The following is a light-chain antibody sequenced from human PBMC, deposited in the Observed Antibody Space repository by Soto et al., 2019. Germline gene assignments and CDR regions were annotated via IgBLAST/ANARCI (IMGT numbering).Light chain of an antibody. Sequence: EIVLTQSPGTLSLSPGERATLSCRASQSVSGSYLAWYQQKPGQAPRLLIYGATSRTTGIPDRFSGSGSGTDFTLTISRLEAEYFAVYFCQQYGGSPEVTFGGGTKVEIK. J-gene: IGKJ4*01. V-gene: IGKV3-20*01. CDR3: QQYGGSPEVT. CDR2: GAT. CDR1: QSVSGSY.